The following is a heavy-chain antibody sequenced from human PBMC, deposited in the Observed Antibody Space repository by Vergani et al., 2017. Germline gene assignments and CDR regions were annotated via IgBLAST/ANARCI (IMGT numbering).Heavy chain of an antibody. J-gene: IGHJ6*02. CDR1: GGTFSSYA. CDR2: IIPIFGTA. D-gene: IGHD3-22*01. V-gene: IGHV1-69*13. Sequence: QVHLVQSGAEVKKPGSSVKVSCKASGGTFSSYAISWVRQAPGQGLEWMGRIIPIFGTANYAQKFQGRVTITADESTSTAYMELSSLRSEDTAVYYCARADYYDSSGYYYYYGMDVWGQGTTVTVSS. CDR3: ARADYYDSSGYYYYYGMDV.